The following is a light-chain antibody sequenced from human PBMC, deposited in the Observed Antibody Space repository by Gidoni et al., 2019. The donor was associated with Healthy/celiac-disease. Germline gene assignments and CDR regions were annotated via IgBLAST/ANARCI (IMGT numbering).Light chain of an antibody. CDR2: VAS. Sequence: DIQMTQSPSSLSASVGDRVTITCRASQSISSYLNWYQQKPGKATKFLIYVASSLQSGVPSRFSGSGSGTDFTLTISSLQPEDFATYYCQQSYSTPHTFGQGTKLEIK. CDR1: QSISSY. V-gene: IGKV1-39*01. J-gene: IGKJ2*01. CDR3: QQSYSTPHT.